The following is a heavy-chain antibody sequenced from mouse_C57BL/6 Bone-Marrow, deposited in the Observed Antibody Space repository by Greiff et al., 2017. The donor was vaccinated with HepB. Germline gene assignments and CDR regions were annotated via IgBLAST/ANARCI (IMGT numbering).Heavy chain of an antibody. J-gene: IGHJ2*01. CDR3: ARWLYYDTPYFDD. Sequence: QVQLQQPGAELVRPGTSVKLSCKASGYTFTSYWMHWVKQRPGQGLEWIGVIDPSDSYTNYNQKFKGKATLTVATSSSSAYMQLSSLTSEDSAVYYCARWLYYDTPYFDDWGAGTTLTVTS. V-gene: IGHV1-59*01. CDR2: IDPSDSYT. D-gene: IGHD2-4*01. CDR1: GYTFTSYW.